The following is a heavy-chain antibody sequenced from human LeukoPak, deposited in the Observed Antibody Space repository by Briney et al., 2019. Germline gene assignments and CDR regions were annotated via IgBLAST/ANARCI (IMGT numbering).Heavy chain of an antibody. CDR2: IYSGGST. CDR1: GFTFDDYA. CDR3: ARIRGWPPYYFDY. Sequence: GGSLRLSCAASGFTFDDYAVHWVRQAPGKGLEWVSVIYSGGSTYFAGSVKGRFTISRDNSKNTLYLQMNSLRAEDTAVYYCARIRGWPPYYFDYWGQGTLVTVSS. J-gene: IGHJ4*02. V-gene: IGHV3-53*01. D-gene: IGHD6-19*01.